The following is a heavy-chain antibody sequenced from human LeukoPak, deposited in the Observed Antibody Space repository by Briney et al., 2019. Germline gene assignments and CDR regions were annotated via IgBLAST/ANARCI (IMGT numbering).Heavy chain of an antibody. J-gene: IGHJ4*02. D-gene: IGHD4-11*01. CDR3: ARGATVWGYYFDY. Sequence: KPSETLSLTCTVSGGSIRSYYWSWIRQPPGKGLEWIGYIYYSGSTNYNPSLKRRVSISGDTSKNQFSLKLSSVTAADTAVYYCARGATVWGYYFDYWGQGTLVTVSS. V-gene: IGHV4-59*12. CDR1: GGSIRSYY. CDR2: IYYSGST.